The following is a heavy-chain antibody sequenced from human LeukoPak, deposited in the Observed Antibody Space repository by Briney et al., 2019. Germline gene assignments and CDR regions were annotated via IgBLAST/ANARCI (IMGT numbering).Heavy chain of an antibody. J-gene: IGHJ4*02. V-gene: IGHV6-1*01. D-gene: IGHD2-15*01. CDR3: ARSGGSSHPTVFDY. CDR2: TYYRSKWYN. CDR1: GDSVSSNSAA. Sequence: SQTLSLTCAISGDSVSSNSAAWNWIRQSPSRGLEWLGRTYYRSKWYNDYAISVKSRITINPDTSKNQFSLQLNTVTPEDTAVYYCARSGGSSHPTVFDYWGQGTLVTVSS.